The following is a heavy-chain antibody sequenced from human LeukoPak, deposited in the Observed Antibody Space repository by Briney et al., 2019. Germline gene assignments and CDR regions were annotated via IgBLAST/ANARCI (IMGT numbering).Heavy chain of an antibody. CDR3: ARDLGRGIGTTGY. J-gene: IGHJ4*02. Sequence: PGGSLRLSCAASGFTFSSYAMHWVRQAPGKGLEYVSAISTNGGSTYYADSVKGRFTISRDNSKNTLYLQMGSLRAEDMAVYYCARDLGRGIGTTGYWGQGTLVTVSS. CDR2: ISTNGGST. V-gene: IGHV3-64*02. D-gene: IGHD1-1*01. CDR1: GFTFSSYA.